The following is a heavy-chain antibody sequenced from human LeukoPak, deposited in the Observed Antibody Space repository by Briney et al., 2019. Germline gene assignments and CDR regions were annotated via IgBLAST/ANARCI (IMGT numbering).Heavy chain of an antibody. CDR1: GFTFGDYA. J-gene: IGHJ4*02. Sequence: GGSLRLSCTASGFTFGDYAMTWVRQAPGKGLERVSAISGGGDNTHYADSVKGRFTISRDNSKNTLYLQMNSLRAEDTALYYCAKRGGVGSAYPGDYWGQGTLVTVSS. CDR2: ISGGGDNT. V-gene: IGHV3-23*01. CDR3: AKRGGVGSAYPGDY. D-gene: IGHD3-16*01.